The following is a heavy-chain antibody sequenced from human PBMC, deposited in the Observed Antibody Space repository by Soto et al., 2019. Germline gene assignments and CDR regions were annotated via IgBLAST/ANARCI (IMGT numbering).Heavy chain of an antibody. D-gene: IGHD2-2*01. V-gene: IGHV3-30*18. CDR1: GFTFSSYG. CDR3: AKRNWYCYSRSCSPPAYYFDL. J-gene: IGHJ2*01. Sequence: QVQLVESGGGVVQPGRSLRLSCAASGFTFSSYGMHWVRQAPGKGLEWVALISYDGSNKYYADSVKGRFTISRDNSKNTLYLQTNILRAEDTAVYYCAKRNWYCYSRSCSPPAYYFDLWGRGTLVTVSS. CDR2: ISYDGSNK.